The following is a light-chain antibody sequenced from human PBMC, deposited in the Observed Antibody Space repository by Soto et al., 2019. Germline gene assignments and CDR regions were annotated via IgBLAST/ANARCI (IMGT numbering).Light chain of an antibody. CDR3: KQYNSYWT. V-gene: IGKV1-5*03. CDR1: QSISSW. J-gene: IGKJ1*01. Sequence: DIQMTQSPSTLSASVGDRVTITCRASQSISSWSAWYQQKPGKAPKLLIYKASNLENGVPSRFSGSGSGTEFTLTISSLQPDDFATYYCKQYNSYWTFGQGTKVEIK. CDR2: KAS.